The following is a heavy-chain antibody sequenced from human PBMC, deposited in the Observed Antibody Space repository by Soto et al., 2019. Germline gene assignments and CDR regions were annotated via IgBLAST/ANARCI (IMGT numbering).Heavy chain of an antibody. CDR1: GFTYGAYE. Sequence: EVQLVESGGGLVQPGGSLRLSFVVSGFTYGAYEMNWVRQAPGKGLEWVAYISSSGSIRYYADSVQGRFTISRDNANNSLFLQMNSLRAEDTAVYYCARELRTLDRGVTYSMDVWGQGTTVTVTS. CDR3: ARELRTLDRGVTYSMDV. D-gene: IGHD3-10*01. CDR2: ISSSGSIR. V-gene: IGHV3-48*03. J-gene: IGHJ6*02.